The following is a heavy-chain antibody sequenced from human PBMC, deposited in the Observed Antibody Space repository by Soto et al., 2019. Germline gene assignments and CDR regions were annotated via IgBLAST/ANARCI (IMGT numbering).Heavy chain of an antibody. V-gene: IGHV2-5*02. CDR1: GFSFSSIGEG. J-gene: IGHJ6*02. CDR2: IYWDDDK. D-gene: IGHD2-21*02. Sequence: QITLKESGPPLVKPTQTLTLTCTFPGFSFSSIGEGVGWIRQPPGKALEWLALIYWDDDKRYSPSLKSRLTISKDTSNNQVVLTMTNMDPVDTATYYCVQSRCGGDCLQSYSSHSYYGLDVWGQGTTVTVSS. CDR3: VQSRCGGDCLQSYSSHSYYGLDV.